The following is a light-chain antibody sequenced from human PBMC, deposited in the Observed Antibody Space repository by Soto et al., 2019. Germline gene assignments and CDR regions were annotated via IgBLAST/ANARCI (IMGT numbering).Light chain of an antibody. Sequence: QSVLTQPPSVSGAPGQRVSISCTGSTSNIGAGYDXXWYQQLPGTSPKLLSYGNTNRPSGVSSSFSGSTPGITASLTISGLQAEDEADYYCSSYTSSSSRVFGTGTKVTVL. CDR2: GNT. CDR3: SSYTSSSSRV. J-gene: IGLJ1*01. CDR1: TSNIGAGYD. V-gene: IGLV1-40*01.